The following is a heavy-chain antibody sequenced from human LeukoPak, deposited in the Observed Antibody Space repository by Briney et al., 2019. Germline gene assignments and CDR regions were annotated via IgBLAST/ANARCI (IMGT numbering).Heavy chain of an antibody. V-gene: IGHV1-18*01. CDR2: ISAYNGDT. CDR3: ARDPSNSSGRYEHLDY. Sequence: ASVKVSCKASGYTFTSHSISWVRQAPGQGLEWMGWISAYNGDTKYAQNFQGRVTMTTDASTTTAYMELRSLTSDDTAVYYCARDPSNSSGRYEHLDYWGQGTLVTVSS. D-gene: IGHD6-19*01. J-gene: IGHJ4*02. CDR1: GYTFTSHS.